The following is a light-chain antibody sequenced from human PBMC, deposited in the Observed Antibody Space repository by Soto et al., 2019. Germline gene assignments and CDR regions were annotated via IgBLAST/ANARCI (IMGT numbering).Light chain of an antibody. CDR3: SAYTVSRTYV. V-gene: IGLV2-14*03. Sequence: QSVLTQPASVSGSPGQSITISCTGTSSDVGAYNFVSWHQQHPGKAPKLMIYNVYDRPSGISYRFSGSKSGNTASLTISGRQGEDEADYYCSAYTVSRTYVFGTGTKVTVL. J-gene: IGLJ1*01. CDR2: NVY. CDR1: SSDVGAYNF.